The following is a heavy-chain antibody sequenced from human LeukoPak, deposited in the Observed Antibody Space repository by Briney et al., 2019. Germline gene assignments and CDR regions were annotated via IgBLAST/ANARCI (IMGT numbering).Heavy chain of an antibody. CDR2: VWYDGTDK. Sequence: ARSLRLSCAASGFTFRGYGMHWVRQAPGKGLEWVAVVWYDGTDKYYADSVKGRFTISRDISKNTLYLQMNSLRAEDTAVYYCAKDFSGDYEFPDFWGQGALVTVSS. V-gene: IGHV3-33*06. CDR1: GFTFRGYG. CDR3: AKDFSGDYEFPDF. J-gene: IGHJ4*02. D-gene: IGHD3/OR15-3a*01.